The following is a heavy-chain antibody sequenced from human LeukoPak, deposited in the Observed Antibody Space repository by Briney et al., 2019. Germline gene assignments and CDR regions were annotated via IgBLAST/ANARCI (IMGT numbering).Heavy chain of an antibody. CDR1: GFTFGEYA. CDR3: AKDMSKGSGWSGKDY. D-gene: IGHD6-19*01. V-gene: IGHV3-9*01. CDR2: ISWNSGGI. J-gene: IGHJ4*02. Sequence: GGSLRLSCAASGFTFGEYAMHWVRQAPGKGLEWVSGISWNSGGIGYADSVKGRFTISRDNSKNTLYLPMNSLRAEDTAVYYCAKDMSKGSGWSGKDYWGQGTLVTVSS.